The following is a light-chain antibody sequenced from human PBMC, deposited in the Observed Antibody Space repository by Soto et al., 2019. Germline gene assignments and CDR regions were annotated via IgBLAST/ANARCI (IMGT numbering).Light chain of an antibody. J-gene: IGLJ2*01. V-gene: IGLV2-14*03. Sequence: QSALTQPASVSGSPGQSITISCTGTSSDVGNGYDSVSWYQQHPGKAPKLLIRGNSDRPSGVPGRFSGSKSGTSASLAITGLQAEDEADYFCQSYDTSLRGPVFGGGTKLTVL. CDR1: SSDVGNGYDS. CDR3: QSYDTSLRGPV. CDR2: GNS.